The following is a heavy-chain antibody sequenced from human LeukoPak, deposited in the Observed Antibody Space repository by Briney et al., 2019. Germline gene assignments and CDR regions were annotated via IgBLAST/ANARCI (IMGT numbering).Heavy chain of an antibody. V-gene: IGHV1-69*04. D-gene: IGHD3-10*01. Sequence: ASVKVSCKASGGTFSSYAISWVRQAPGQGLEWMGRIIPILGIANYAQKFQGKVTITADKSTSTAYMELSSLRSEDTAVYYCARGGVTMVRGGSQNPKIRGYYGMDVWGQGTTVTVSS. J-gene: IGHJ6*02. CDR3: ARGGVTMVRGGSQNPKIRGYYGMDV. CDR1: GGTFSSYA. CDR2: IIPILGIA.